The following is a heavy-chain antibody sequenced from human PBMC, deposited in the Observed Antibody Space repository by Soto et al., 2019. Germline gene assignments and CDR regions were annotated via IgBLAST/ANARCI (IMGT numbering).Heavy chain of an antibody. J-gene: IGHJ3*01. CDR3: ARNAATMSVTLIRGEVLQS. Sequence: QVQLRESGPGLVKPSETLSLTCSFCGGSTRRYYWSWMRQPPGRGLEWIVYIYSSGASNYNPSLHSLLPISVDTYERQTCLTSRSVSAADTGVYYCARNAATMSVTLIRGEVLQSWGQGTRVTVSS. D-gene: IGHD5-12*01. CDR2: IYSSGAS. V-gene: IGHV4-4*09. CDR1: GGSTRRYY.